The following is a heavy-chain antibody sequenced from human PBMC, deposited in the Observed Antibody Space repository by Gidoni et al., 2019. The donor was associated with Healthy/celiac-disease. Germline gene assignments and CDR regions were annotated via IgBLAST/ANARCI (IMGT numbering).Heavy chain of an antibody. V-gene: IGHV3-23*01. J-gene: IGHJ4*02. D-gene: IGHD1-26*01. CDR1: GFTFSSYA. CDR2: ISGSGGST. CDR3: AKEWELLGQSVGYFDY. Sequence: EVQLLESGGGLVQPGGSLRLSCAASGFTFSSYAMSWVRQAPGKGLEWVSAISGSGGSTYYADSVKGRFTISRDNSKNTLYLQMNSLRAEDTAVYYCAKEWELLGQSVGYFDYWGQGTLVTVSS.